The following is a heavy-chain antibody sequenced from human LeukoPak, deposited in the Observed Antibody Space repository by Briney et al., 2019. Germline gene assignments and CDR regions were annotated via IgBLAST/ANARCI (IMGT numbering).Heavy chain of an antibody. CDR1: GGSFNSDY. CDR2: IYTSGST. V-gene: IGHV4-4*07. D-gene: IGHD2-2*01. CDR3: AIVSGWYQLRYFDY. J-gene: IGHJ4*02. Sequence: SETLSLTCTVSGGSFNSDYWSWIRQPAGKGLEWIGRIYTSGSTNYNPSLKSRVTMSVDTSKNQFSLKLSSVTAADTAVYCCAIVSGWYQLRYFDYWGQGTLVTVSS.